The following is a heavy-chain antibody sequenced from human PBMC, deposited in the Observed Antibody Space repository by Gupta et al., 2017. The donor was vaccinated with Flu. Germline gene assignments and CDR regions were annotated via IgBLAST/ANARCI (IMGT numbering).Heavy chain of an antibody. D-gene: IGHD3-10*01. CDR2: IYYSGST. V-gene: IGHV4-39*01. J-gene: IGHJ5*02. CDR3: ARQLDDYGLRDVNWFDP. Sequence: QLQLQESGPGLVKPSETLSLTCTVSGGSISSSSYYWGWIRQPPGKGLEWIGSIYYSGSTYYNPSLKSRVTISVDTSKNQFSLKLSSVTAADTAVYYCARQLDDYGLRDVNWFDPWGQGTLVTVSS. CDR1: GGSISSSSYY.